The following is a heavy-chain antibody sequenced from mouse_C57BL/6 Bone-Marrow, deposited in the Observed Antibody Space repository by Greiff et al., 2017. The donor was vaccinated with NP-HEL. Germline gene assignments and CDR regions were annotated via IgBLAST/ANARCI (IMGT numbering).Heavy chain of an antibody. V-gene: IGHV1-81*01. Sequence: VQLVESGAELARPGASVKLSCKASGYTFTSYGISWVKQRTGQGLEWIGEIYPRSGNTYYNEKFKGKATLTADKSSSTAYMELRSLTSEDSAVYFCARSGGYSWFAYWGQGTLVTVSA. J-gene: IGHJ3*01. D-gene: IGHD2-3*01. CDR1: GYTFTSYG. CDR2: IYPRSGNT. CDR3: ARSGGYSWFAY.